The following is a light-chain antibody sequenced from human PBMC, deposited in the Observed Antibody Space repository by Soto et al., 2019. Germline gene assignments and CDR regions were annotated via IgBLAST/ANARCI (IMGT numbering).Light chain of an antibody. V-gene: IGLV2-8*01. CDR1: SSDVGGYNY. Sequence: QSALTQPPSASGSLGQSVTISCTGTSSDVGGYNYVSWHQQHPAKAPKLMINEVTKRPSGVPDRFSGSKSGNTASLPVSGLQAEDEADYYCSSFAGGGNPVLFGGGTKLTVL. CDR2: EVT. CDR3: SSFAGGGNPVL. J-gene: IGLJ2*01.